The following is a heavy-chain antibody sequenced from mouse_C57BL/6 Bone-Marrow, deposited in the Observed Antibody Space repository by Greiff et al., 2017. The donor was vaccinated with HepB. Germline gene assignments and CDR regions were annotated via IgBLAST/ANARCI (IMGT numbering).Heavy chain of an antibody. CDR2: IDPEDGET. Sequence: VQLQQSGAELVKPGASVTLSCTASGFNIKDYYMHWVKQRTEQGLEWIGRIDPEDGETKYAPKFQGMATITADTSSNTAYLQLSSLTSEDTAVYYCARALQLRLRYFDGWGTGTTVTVSS. CDR1: GFNIKDYY. CDR3: ARALQLRLRYFDG. D-gene: IGHD3-2*02. J-gene: IGHJ1*03. V-gene: IGHV14-2*01.